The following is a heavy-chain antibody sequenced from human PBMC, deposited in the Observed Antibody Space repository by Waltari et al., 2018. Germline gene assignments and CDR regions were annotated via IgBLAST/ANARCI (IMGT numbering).Heavy chain of an antibody. J-gene: IGHJ4*02. CDR3: AMAAGTLY. CDR1: GLTLSTRW. V-gene: IGHV3-7*01. D-gene: IGHD6-13*01. CDR2: INQDGREK. Sequence: EVQLVEAGGGLVQPGGALRLSCAACGLTLSTRWMSWVLQAPGKGLEWVAHINQDGREKYYVDSMKGRVTISRDNAKNSLFLQMDSLRAEDTAVYFCAMAAGTLYWGQGTLVTVSS.